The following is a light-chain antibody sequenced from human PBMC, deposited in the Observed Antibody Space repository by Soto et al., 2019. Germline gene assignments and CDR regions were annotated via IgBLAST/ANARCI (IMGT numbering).Light chain of an antibody. CDR3: QSYDSSLSADF. CDR1: SSNIGAGYD. J-gene: IGLJ1*01. V-gene: IGLV1-40*01. CDR2: GNS. Sequence: QSVLTQPPSVSGAPGQRVTISCTGSSSNIGAGYDVHWYQQLPGTAPKLLIYGNSNRPSGVPDRFSGSKSGTSASLAITGLQAEDEADYYCQSYDSSLSADFFGTGTKVTV.